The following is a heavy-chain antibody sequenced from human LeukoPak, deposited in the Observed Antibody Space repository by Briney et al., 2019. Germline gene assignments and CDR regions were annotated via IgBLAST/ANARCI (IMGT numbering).Heavy chain of an antibody. D-gene: IGHD6-19*01. J-gene: IGHJ4*02. Sequence: PGGSLRLSCAASGFTFSSYAMSWVRQAPGKGLGCVSAISGSGGSTYYADSVKGRFTISRDNSKSPLYLQMNSLRAEHTAVYYCAKELDSSGLYYFDSWGQGTLVTVSS. CDR1: GFTFSSYA. V-gene: IGHV3-23*01. CDR3: AKELDSSGLYYFDS. CDR2: ISGSGGST.